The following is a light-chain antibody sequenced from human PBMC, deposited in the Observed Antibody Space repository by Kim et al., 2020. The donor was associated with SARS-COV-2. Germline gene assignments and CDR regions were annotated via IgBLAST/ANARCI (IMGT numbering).Light chain of an antibody. CDR3: QQYNNWPPWT. CDR1: QSITTN. CDR2: AAS. V-gene: IGKV3-15*01. Sequence: EIVMTQSPATLSVSPGERATLSCRASQSITTNLAWYQQKPNQAPSLLIYAASTRATGVPARFSGSGSGTEFTLTISSLQSEDFAVYYCQQYNNWPPWTFGQGTKVDIK. J-gene: IGKJ1*01.